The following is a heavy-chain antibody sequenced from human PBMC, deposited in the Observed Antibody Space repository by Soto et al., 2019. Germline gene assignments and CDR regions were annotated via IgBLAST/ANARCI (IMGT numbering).Heavy chain of an antibody. J-gene: IGHJ6*02. V-gene: IGHV3-33*01. CDR3: ARDWLSRGYYYGMDV. Sequence: QVQLVESGGGVVQPGRSLRLSCAASGFTFSSYGMHWVRQAPGKGLEWVAVIWYDGSNKYYADSVKGRFTISRDNSKNTLYLQMNSLRAEDTAVYYCARDWLSRGYYYGMDVWGQGTTVTVSS. CDR1: GFTFSSYG. D-gene: IGHD3-10*01. CDR2: IWYDGSNK.